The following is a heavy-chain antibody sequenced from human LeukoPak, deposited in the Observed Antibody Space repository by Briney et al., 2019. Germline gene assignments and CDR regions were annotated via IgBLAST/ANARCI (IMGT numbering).Heavy chain of an antibody. D-gene: IGHD2-2*01. J-gene: IGHJ4*02. CDR2: IYPGNSDI. V-gene: IGHV5-51*01. CDR1: GYSFTTYW. Sequence: GESLKISCKGSGYSFTTYWIAWVRQMPGKGLEWMGVIYPGNSDITYSPSFQGQVTISVDKSISTAYLQWSSLKASDTAIYYCARRLRSITSCPHYWGQGTLVTVSS. CDR3: ARRLRSITSCPHY.